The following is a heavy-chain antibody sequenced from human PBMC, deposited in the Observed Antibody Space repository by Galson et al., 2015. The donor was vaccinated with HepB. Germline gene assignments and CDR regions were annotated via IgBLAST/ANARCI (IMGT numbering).Heavy chain of an antibody. D-gene: IGHD6-19*01. CDR1: GFTFNNYA. CDR2: VSGSGDRT. J-gene: IGHJ5*02. V-gene: IGHV3-23*01. Sequence: SLRLSCAASGFTFNNYAMSWVRQAPGRGLEWVSAVSGSGDRTFYADSVKGRFTISRDNSKNTLHLQMTSLRADDTAVYHCALNGGGWFMNSWGQGTLVTVSS. CDR3: ALNGGGWFMNS.